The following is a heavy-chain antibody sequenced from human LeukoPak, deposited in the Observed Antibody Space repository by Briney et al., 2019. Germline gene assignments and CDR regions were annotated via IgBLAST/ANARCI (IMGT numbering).Heavy chain of an antibody. Sequence: PSETLSLTCTVSGGSISSSSYYWGWIRQPPGKGLEWIVSIYYSGSTYYNPSLKSRVTISVDTSKNQFSLKLSSVTAADTAVYYCARQLGYCSSTSCYPPLGWFDPWGQGTLVTVSS. D-gene: IGHD2-2*01. CDR1: GGSISSSSYY. CDR3: ARQLGYCSSTSCYPPLGWFDP. V-gene: IGHV4-39*01. CDR2: IYYSGST. J-gene: IGHJ5*02.